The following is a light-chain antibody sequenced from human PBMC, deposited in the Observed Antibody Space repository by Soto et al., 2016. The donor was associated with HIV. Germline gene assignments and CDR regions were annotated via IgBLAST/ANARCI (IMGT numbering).Light chain of an antibody. CDR2: AAS. CDR3: QQSYSIPMYT. J-gene: IGKJ2*01. CDR1: QTISTY. V-gene: IGKV1-39*01. Sequence: DIQMTQSPSSLSASVGDRVTITCRASQTISTYLNWYQQKPGKAPKLLIHAASSLQSGVPSRFSGSGSGTDFTLTISSLQPEDFATYYCQQSYSIPMYTFGQGTKLEIK.